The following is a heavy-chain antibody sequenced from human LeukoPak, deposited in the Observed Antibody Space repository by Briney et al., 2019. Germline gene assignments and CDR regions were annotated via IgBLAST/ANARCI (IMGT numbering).Heavy chain of an antibody. D-gene: IGHD6-13*01. Sequence: ASVKVSCKASGYTFTAYYMHWVRQAPRQGLEWMGWINPDSGGTNYAQKFQGRVTMTRDTSISTAYMELSSLRSDDTAVYYCARDVDSSWYTNPSDYWGQGTLVTVSS. V-gene: IGHV1-2*02. CDR3: ARDVDSSWYTNPSDY. J-gene: IGHJ4*02. CDR2: INPDSGGT. CDR1: GYTFTAYY.